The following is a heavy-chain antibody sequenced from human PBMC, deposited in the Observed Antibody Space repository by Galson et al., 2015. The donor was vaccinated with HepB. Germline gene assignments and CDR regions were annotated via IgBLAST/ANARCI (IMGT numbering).Heavy chain of an antibody. CDR1: GFTFSSYS. Sequence: SLRLSCAASGFTFSSYSMNWVRQAPGKGLEWVSSISSSISYIYYADSVKGRFTISRDNAKNSLYLQMNSLRAEDTAVYYCARGCSSTSCIDYWDQGTLVTVSS. CDR3: ARGCSSTSCIDY. D-gene: IGHD2-2*01. J-gene: IGHJ4*02. CDR2: ISSSISYI. V-gene: IGHV3-21*01.